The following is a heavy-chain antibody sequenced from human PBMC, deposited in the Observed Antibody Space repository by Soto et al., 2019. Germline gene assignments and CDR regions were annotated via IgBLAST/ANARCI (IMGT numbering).Heavy chain of an antibody. D-gene: IGHD3-3*01. CDR1: GGSFSGYY. CDR3: ARVRDWFDP. Sequence: QVQLQQWGAGLLKPSETLSLTCAVYGGSFSGYYWNWIRQPPGKGLEWIGEIDHSGYTNYNPSLKSRVNISVDTSKNQFSLRLTSVTAADTAVYYCARVRDWFDPWGQGTLVTVAS. V-gene: IGHV4-34*01. J-gene: IGHJ5*02. CDR2: IDHSGYT.